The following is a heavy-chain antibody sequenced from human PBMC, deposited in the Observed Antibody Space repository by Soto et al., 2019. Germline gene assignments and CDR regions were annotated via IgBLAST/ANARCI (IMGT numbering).Heavy chain of an antibody. CDR1: GGTFSSYA. J-gene: IGHJ4*02. CDR3: ARDASTVTTSGPFDY. CDR2: IIPIFGTA. D-gene: IGHD4-4*01. V-gene: IGHV1-69*13. Sequence: SVKVSCKASGGTFSSYAISWVRQAPGQGLEWMGGIIPIFGTANYAQKFQGRVTITADESTSTAYMELSSLRSEDTAVYYCARDASTVTTSGPFDYWGQGTLVTVSS.